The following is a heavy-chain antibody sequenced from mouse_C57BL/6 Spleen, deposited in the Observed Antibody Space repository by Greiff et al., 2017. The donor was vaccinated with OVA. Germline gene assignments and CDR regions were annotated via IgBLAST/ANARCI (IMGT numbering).Heavy chain of an antibody. V-gene: IGHV5-4*01. D-gene: IGHD4-1*01. CDR3: ARDRGWDDFDY. CDR2: ISDGGSYT. J-gene: IGHJ2*01. Sequence: EVQGVESGGGLVKPGGSLKLSCAASGFTFSSYAMSWVRQTPEKRLEWVATISDGGSYTYYPDNVKGRFTISRDNAKNNLYLQMSHLKSEDTAMYCCARDRGWDDFDYWGQGTTLTVSS. CDR1: GFTFSSYA.